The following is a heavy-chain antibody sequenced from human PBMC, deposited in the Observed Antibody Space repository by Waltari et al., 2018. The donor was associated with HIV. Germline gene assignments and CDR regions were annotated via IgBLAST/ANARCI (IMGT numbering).Heavy chain of an antibody. D-gene: IGHD5-18*01. CDR3: ARSVQLWLRIKADYYYGMDV. CDR1: GFTFSDYY. J-gene: IGHJ6*02. Sequence: QVQLVESGGGLVKPGGSLRLSCAASGFTFSDYYMTWIRQAPGNGFEWISYIRSSGSTIYYADSGKGRFTISRDNAKNSLYLLMNSLRAEDTAMYYCARSVQLWLRIKADYYYGMDVWVQGTTVTVSS. CDR2: IRSSGSTI. V-gene: IGHV3-11*01.